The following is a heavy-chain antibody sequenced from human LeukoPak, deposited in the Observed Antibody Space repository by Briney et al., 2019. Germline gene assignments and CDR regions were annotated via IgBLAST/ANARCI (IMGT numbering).Heavy chain of an antibody. CDR3: AGDQGSSWYGRIDYYYGMDV. V-gene: IGHV3-30*04. CDR1: GFTFSSYA. D-gene: IGHD6-13*01. Sequence: GGSLRHSCAASGFTFSSYAMHWVRQAPGKGLEWVAVISYVGSNKYYADSVKGRFTISRDNSKNTLYLQMNSLRAEDTAVYYCAGDQGSSWYGRIDYYYGMDVWGKGTTVTVSS. J-gene: IGHJ6*04. CDR2: ISYVGSNK.